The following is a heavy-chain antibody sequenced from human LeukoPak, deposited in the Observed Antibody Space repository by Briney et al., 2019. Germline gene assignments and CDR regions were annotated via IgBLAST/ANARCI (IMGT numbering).Heavy chain of an antibody. Sequence: GGSLRLSCAASGFTFSSYVMSWVRQAPGKGLEWVSGISAGGGTKYYADSVKGRFTISRDNSKNTLYLQMNSLRAEDTAVYYCAKAQYSSGWYWGDFDYWGQGTLVTVSS. CDR1: GFTFSSYV. CDR3: AKAQYSSGWYWGDFDY. V-gene: IGHV3-23*01. J-gene: IGHJ4*02. CDR2: ISAGGGTK. D-gene: IGHD6-19*01.